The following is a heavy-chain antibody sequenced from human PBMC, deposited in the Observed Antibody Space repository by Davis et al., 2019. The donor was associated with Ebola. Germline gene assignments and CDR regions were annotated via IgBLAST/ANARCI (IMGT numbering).Heavy chain of an antibody. CDR3: AKGIAVSWELLGTFDY. CDR2: IYYSGST. CDR1: GGSISSSSYY. V-gene: IGHV4-39*01. J-gene: IGHJ4*02. D-gene: IGHD1-26*01. Sequence: MPGGSLRLSCTVSGGSISSSSYYWGWIRQPPGKGLEWIGSIYYSGSTYYNPSLKSRVTISVDTSKNQFSLKLSSVTAADTAVYYCAKGIAVSWELLGTFDYWGQGTLVTVSS.